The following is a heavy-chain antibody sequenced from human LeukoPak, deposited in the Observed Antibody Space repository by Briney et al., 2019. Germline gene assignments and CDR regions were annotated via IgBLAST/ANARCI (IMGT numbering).Heavy chain of an antibody. J-gene: IGHJ1*01. Sequence: ASVNVSCKASGYTFTSYGNNWVRQPPAQGLEWMGWISAYNGNTNYAHKLQGRVTMTTDTSTSTASMELRSLRSDDAAVYYCARSGTTSPRWLQRSEYFQHWGQGTLVTVSS. V-gene: IGHV1-18*01. CDR2: ISAYNGNT. CDR3: ARSGTTSPRWLQRSEYFQH. D-gene: IGHD5-24*01. CDR1: GYTFTSYG.